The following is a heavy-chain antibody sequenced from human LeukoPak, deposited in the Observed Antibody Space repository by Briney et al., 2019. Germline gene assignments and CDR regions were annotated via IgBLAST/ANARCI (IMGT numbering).Heavy chain of an antibody. V-gene: IGHV4-34*01. Sequence: KTSETLSLTCAVYGGSFSGYYWSWIRQPPGKGLEWIGEINHSGSTNYNPSLKSRVTISVDTSKNQFSLKLSSVTAAGTAVYYCARGPRYGDYFDYWGQGTLVTVSS. D-gene: IGHD4-17*01. J-gene: IGHJ4*02. CDR2: INHSGST. CDR1: GGSFSGYY. CDR3: ARGPRYGDYFDY.